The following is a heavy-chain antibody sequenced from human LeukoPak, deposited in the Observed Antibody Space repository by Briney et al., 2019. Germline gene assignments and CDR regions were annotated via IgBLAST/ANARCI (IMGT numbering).Heavy chain of an antibody. CDR1: GYTFTSYD. D-gene: IGHD4-17*01. Sequence: GASVKVSCKASGYTFTSYDINWVRQATGQGLEWMGWTNPNSGNTGYAQKFQGRVTMTRNTSISTAYMELSSLRSEDTAVYYCARGIGSTTVTTLEYYFDYWGQGTLVTVSS. V-gene: IGHV1-8*01. CDR2: TNPNSGNT. J-gene: IGHJ4*02. CDR3: ARGIGSTTVTTLEYYFDY.